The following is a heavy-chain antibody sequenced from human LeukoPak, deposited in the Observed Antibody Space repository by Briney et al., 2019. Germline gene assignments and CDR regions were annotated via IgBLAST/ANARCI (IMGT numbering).Heavy chain of an antibody. D-gene: IGHD3-22*01. V-gene: IGHV4-4*07. J-gene: IGHJ5*02. CDR2: IYTSGST. CDR3: ARSQYYYDSSGYYWGFDP. CDR1: GGSISSYY. Sequence: SETLPLTCTVSGGSISSYYWSWIRQPAGKGLEWIGRIYTSGSTNYNPSLKSRVTMSVDTSKNQFSLKLSSVTAADTAVYYCARSQYYYDSSGYYWGFDPWGQGTLVTVSS.